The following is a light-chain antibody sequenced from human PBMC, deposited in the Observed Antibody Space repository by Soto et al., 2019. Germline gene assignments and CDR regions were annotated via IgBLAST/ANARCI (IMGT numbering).Light chain of an antibody. CDR3: SSYTSSSTLV. Sequence: QSALTQPPSASGSPGQSVTISCTGTSSDVGGYNYVSWYQQHPGKAPKLMIYEVSNRPSGVSNRFSGSKSGNTASLTISGLQAEDEADYYCSSYTSSSTLVFGGGTKATVL. J-gene: IGLJ2*01. CDR2: EVS. CDR1: SSDVGGYNY. V-gene: IGLV2-14*01.